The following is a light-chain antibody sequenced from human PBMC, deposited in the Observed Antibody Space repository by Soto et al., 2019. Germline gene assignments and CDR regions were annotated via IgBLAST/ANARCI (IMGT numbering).Light chain of an antibody. J-gene: IGKJ5*01. CDR2: DGW. CDR3: QQRSRGPST. Sequence: LTQSAPALSVSPAEGGTLSCTASQNFXSFLNWYQQRPGQAPRTLXYDGWKSAEGGPDRISGAGSDTDYTRTISSLDPYDCAVYYCQQRSRGPSTFGQGTRLEIK. CDR1: QNFXSF. V-gene: IGKV3-11*01.